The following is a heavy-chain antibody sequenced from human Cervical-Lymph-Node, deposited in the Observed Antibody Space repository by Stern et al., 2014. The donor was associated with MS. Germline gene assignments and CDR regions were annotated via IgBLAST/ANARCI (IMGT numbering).Heavy chain of an antibody. Sequence: QVQLQESGPGLVKPSETLSLTCTVSGASITSSSYYWGWIRQSPGKGLEWIGNVYYGGTTHYNPSLESRLAISGDTSRDHLSLKLSSVTAADTAVYYCEAAPGRGDAFDFWGQGTMVTVSS. CDR1: GASITSSSYY. D-gene: IGHD6-13*01. CDR2: VYYGGTT. CDR3: EAAPGRGDAFDF. J-gene: IGHJ3*01. V-gene: IGHV4-39*02.